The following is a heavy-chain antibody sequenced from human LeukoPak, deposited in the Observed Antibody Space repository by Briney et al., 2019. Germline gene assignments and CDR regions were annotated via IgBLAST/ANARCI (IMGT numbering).Heavy chain of an antibody. J-gene: IGHJ5*02. CDR1: DGSISNYY. CDR2: IYYSGST. Sequence: SETLSLTCTVSDGSISNYYWSWIRQPPGKGLEWIGFIYYSGSTNYNPSLKSRVTMSVDTSKNQFSLKLSSVTAADTAVYYCARNAAVATSRSWFDPWGQGTLVTVSS. D-gene: IGHD6-19*01. CDR3: ARNAAVATSRSWFDP. V-gene: IGHV4-59*08.